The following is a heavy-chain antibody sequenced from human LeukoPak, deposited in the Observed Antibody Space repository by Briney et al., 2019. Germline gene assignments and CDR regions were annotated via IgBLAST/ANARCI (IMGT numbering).Heavy chain of an antibody. Sequence: GGSLRLSCTASGFTFSSHWMHWVRQAPGKGLVWVSRISSDGSSTSFADSVKGRFTISRDNAENTLYLHMNSLRDEDTAVYSCARGPPDGSGSYYPGDYWGQGTLVTVSS. J-gene: IGHJ4*02. D-gene: IGHD3-10*01. CDR3: ARGPPDGSGSYYPGDY. CDR2: ISSDGSST. CDR1: GFTFSSHW. V-gene: IGHV3-74*01.